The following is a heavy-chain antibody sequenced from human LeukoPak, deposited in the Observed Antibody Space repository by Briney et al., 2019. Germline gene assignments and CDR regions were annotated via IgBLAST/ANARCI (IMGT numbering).Heavy chain of an antibody. CDR1: GGSISSSSYY. CDR2: IYYSGST. Sequence: SETLSLTCTVSGGSISSSSYYWGWIRQPPGKGLEWIGSIYYSGSTYYNPSLKSRVTISVDTSKNQFSLKLSSVTAADTAVYYCARAPGLWFGELLPNWFDPWGQGTLVTVSS. CDR3: ARAPGLWFGELLPNWFDP. V-gene: IGHV4-39*01. D-gene: IGHD3-10*01. J-gene: IGHJ5*02.